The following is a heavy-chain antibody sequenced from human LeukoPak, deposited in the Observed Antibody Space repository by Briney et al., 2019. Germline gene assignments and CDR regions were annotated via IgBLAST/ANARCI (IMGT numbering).Heavy chain of an antibody. J-gene: IGHJ4*02. CDR3: AKSPAGELRFDY. CDR1: GFTFSSYG. D-gene: IGHD3-10*01. Sequence: GGSLRLSCAASGFTFSSYGMHWVRQAPGKGLEWVAVISYDGSNKYYADSVKGRFTISRDNSKNTLYLQMNSLRAEDTAVYYCAKSPAGELRFDYWGQGTLVTVSS. CDR2: ISYDGSNK. V-gene: IGHV3-30*18.